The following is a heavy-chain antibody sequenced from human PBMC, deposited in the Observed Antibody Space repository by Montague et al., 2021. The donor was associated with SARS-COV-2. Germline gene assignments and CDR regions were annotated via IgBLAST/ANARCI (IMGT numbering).Heavy chain of an antibody. CDR2: IVYRGTT. J-gene: IGHJ4*02. Sequence: SETLSLTCTVSGDSVTYFYWSWIRQTPEKGLEWIGYIVYRGTTKYSPSLESRVTITVDTSKDQFYLKLNSVTAADTAVYYCARGATRTFDYWGQGTRVTVSS. D-gene: IGHD1-1*01. V-gene: IGHV4-59*02. CDR3: ARGATRTFDY. CDR1: GDSVTYFY.